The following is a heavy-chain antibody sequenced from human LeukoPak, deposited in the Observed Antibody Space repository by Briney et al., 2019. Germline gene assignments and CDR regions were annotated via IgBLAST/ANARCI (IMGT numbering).Heavy chain of an antibody. CDR3: ARVPPNLWFGLRAGFDP. CDR2: MNPNSGNT. CDR1: GYTFTSYD. D-gene: IGHD3-10*01. V-gene: IGHV1-8*01. Sequence: ASVKVSCKASGYTFTSYDINWVRQATGQGLEWMGWMNPNSGNTGYAQKFQGRVTMTRNTSISTAYMELSSLRSEDTAVYYCARVPPNLWFGLRAGFDPWGQGTLVTVSS. J-gene: IGHJ5*02.